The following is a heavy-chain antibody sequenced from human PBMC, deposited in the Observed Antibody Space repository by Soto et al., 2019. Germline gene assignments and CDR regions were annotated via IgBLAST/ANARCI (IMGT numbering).Heavy chain of an antibody. D-gene: IGHD3-10*01. V-gene: IGHV3-49*03. J-gene: IGHJ3*02. Sequence: PGGSLRLSCTASGFTFGDYAMSWFRQAPGKGLEWVGFIRSKAYGGTTEYAASVKGRFTISRDDSKSIAYLQMNSLKTEDTAVYYCTRDHTMVRGVIMCNAFDIWGQGTMVTVSS. CDR3: TRDHTMVRGVIMCNAFDI. CDR1: GFTFGDYA. CDR2: IRSKAYGGTT.